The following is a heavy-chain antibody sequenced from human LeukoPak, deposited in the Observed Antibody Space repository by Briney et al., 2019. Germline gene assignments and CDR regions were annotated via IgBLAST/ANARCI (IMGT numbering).Heavy chain of an antibody. CDR2: ISHTGSTM. Sequence: PGGSLRLSCAASGFSFSIYSLNWVRQAPGKGLEWVSYISHTGSTMSYADSVKGRFTISRDNAKNSLYLQMNSLRAEDTAVYYCAREVAVAGTDLDYWGQGTLVTVSS. V-gene: IGHV3-48*04. J-gene: IGHJ4*02. CDR3: AREVAVAGTDLDY. D-gene: IGHD6-19*01. CDR1: GFSFSIYS.